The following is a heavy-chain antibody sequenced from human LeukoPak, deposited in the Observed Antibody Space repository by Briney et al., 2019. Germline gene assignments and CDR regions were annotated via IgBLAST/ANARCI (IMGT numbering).Heavy chain of an antibody. CDR1: GFTFGDYA. V-gene: IGHV3-49*04. CDR2: IRSKIYGENT. CDR3: VMSSHRYCSSTNCPLDH. Sequence: GGSLRLSCTTSGFTFGDYAMSWVRQAPGKGLEWVSFIRSKIYGENTEYAASVTGRFTISRDDSRNIAYLQMNSLKIEDTAVYYCVMSSHRYCSSTNCPLDHWGQGTLVTVSS. D-gene: IGHD2-2*01. J-gene: IGHJ4*02.